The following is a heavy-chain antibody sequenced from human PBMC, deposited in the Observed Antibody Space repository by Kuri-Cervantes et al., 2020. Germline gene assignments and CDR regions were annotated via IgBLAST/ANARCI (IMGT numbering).Heavy chain of an antibody. CDR1: GFTVSSHY. J-gene: IGHJ4*02. D-gene: IGHD6-19*01. V-gene: IGHV3-66*02. CDR3: ARDKSSGWYGLNY. CDR2: IYSGGST. Sequence: GESLRLSCAASGFTVSSHYMSWVRQAPGKGLEWVSVIYSGGSTYYADSVKGRFTISRDNSKNTLYLQMNSLRAEDTAVYYCARDKSSGWYGLNYWGQGTLVTVSS.